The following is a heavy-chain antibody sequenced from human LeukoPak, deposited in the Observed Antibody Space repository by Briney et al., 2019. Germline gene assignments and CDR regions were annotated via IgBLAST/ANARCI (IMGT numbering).Heavy chain of an antibody. D-gene: IGHD3-22*01. CDR2: IYYSGST. J-gene: IGHJ4*02. V-gene: IGHV4-61*01. Sequence: SETLSLTCTVSGGSVSSGSYYWSWIRQPPGKGLEWIGYIYYSGSTNYNPSLKSRVTISVDTSKNQLSLKLSSVTAADTAVYYCAGSYYDSSGYYPFDYWGQGTLVTVSS. CDR3: AGSYYDSSGYYPFDY. CDR1: GGSVSSGSYY.